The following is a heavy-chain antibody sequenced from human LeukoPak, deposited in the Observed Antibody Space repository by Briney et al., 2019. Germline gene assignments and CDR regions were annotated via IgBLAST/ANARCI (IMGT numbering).Heavy chain of an antibody. CDR3: TTDPGSSAMFGRRDYDYYMDV. J-gene: IGHJ6*03. CDR2: IKSKTDGGTT. Sequence: GGSLRLSCAASGFTFSNACMSWVRQAPGKGLEWVGRIKSKTDGGTTAYAVPGKGTFTISRDDSKDTLYLQMNSLKTEDTAVYYCTTDPGSSAMFGRRDYDYYMDVWGKGTTVTVSS. V-gene: IGHV3-15*01. D-gene: IGHD3-10*02. CDR1: GFTFSNAC.